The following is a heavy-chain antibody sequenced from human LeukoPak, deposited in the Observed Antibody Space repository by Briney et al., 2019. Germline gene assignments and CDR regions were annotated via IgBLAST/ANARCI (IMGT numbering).Heavy chain of an antibody. D-gene: IGHD6-13*01. CDR3: AKDPRRYSRTGGYFDF. V-gene: IGHV3-23*01. CDR2: ISTSDGTT. Sequence: GGSLRLSCAASAFTFSSYAMSWVRQAPGKGLEWVSSISTSDGTTYYADSVKGRFTISRDNSKNTLYLQMNSLRAEDTAVYYCAKDPRRYSRTGGYFDFWGQGTLVTVSS. CDR1: AFTFSSYA. J-gene: IGHJ4*02.